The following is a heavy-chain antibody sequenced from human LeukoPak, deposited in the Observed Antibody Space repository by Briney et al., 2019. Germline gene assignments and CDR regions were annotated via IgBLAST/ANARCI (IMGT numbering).Heavy chain of an antibody. J-gene: IGHJ4*02. V-gene: IGHV3-74*01. CDR1: GFTFSTYW. CDR3: ARGPIQDSGRYYVGDY. D-gene: IGHD1-26*01. Sequence: GGSLRLSCAASGFTFSTYWMHWVRQAPGKGLVWVSRINSDGNSTNYADSVKGRFTISRDNAKNTLYLQMNSLRAEDTAVYYCARGPIQDSGRYYVGDYWGQGTLVTVSS. CDR2: INSDGNST.